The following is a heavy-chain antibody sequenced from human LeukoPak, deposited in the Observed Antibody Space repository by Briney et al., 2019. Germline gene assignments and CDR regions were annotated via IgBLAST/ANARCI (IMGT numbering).Heavy chain of an antibody. CDR2: VRAKTDGGTT. D-gene: IGHD2/OR15-2a*01. Sequence: GGSLRLSCAVSGFTFTNAWMNWVRQAPGKGLEWVGRVRAKTDGGTTEYAAPVRGRFSISRDDSTNTVYLQMNSLITEDTAIYYCAADTPVPLAQIDYWGQGALVTVSS. CDR1: GFTFTNAW. V-gene: IGHV3-15*01. J-gene: IGHJ4*02. CDR3: AADTPVPLAQIDY.